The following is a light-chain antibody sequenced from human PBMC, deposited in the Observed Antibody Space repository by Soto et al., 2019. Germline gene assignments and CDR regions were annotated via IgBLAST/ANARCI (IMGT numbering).Light chain of an antibody. Sequence: EIVLTQSPGTLSLSPGERATLSCRASQSVFNNHIGWYQQKPGQAPRRLIFGASSRAADIPDRFSGSGSGTDFTLTINRLEPEDFAVYYCQQYDSSPRTFGQGTKVDIK. CDR2: GAS. V-gene: IGKV3-20*01. J-gene: IGKJ1*01. CDR3: QQYDSSPRT. CDR1: QSVFNNH.